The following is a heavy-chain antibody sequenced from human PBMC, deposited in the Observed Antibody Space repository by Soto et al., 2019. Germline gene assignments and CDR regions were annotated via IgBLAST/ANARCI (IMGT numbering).Heavy chain of an antibody. V-gene: IGHV4-34*01. Sequence: ASETLSLTCAVYGGSFSDTYWNWFRQPPGKGLEWIGEINHNTNTIYNPSLTSQVAISLDTSKNHFSLTLSSVTAADTAVYYCARHLYGSGERFDPWGQGTLVTVSS. D-gene: IGHD3-10*01. CDR2: INHNTNT. J-gene: IGHJ5*02. CDR1: GGSFSDTY. CDR3: ARHLYGSGERFDP.